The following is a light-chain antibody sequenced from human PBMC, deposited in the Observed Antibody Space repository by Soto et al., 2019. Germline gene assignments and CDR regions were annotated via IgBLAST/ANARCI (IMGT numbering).Light chain of an antibody. CDR1: QSVGSW. V-gene: IGKV1-5*01. CDR3: QQYNSYSART. CDR2: DAS. Sequence: DIQMTQSPSTLSASVGDRVTITCRASQSVGSWLAWYQQKPGKAPKLLISDASSLETGVPSTFSGSGSGTEFTLTNSSLQPDDFATYYCQQYNSYSARTFGQGTKVEIK. J-gene: IGKJ1*01.